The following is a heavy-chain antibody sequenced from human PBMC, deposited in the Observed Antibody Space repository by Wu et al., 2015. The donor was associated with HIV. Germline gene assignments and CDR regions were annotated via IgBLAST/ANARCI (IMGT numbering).Heavy chain of an antibody. CDR3: ARGPSTRADEVGGYWFDP. J-gene: IGHJ5*02. D-gene: IGHD3-16*01. V-gene: IGHV1-8*01. CDR1: GYTFVSYD. Sequence: LVQSGAEVKKPGASVKVSCKAFGYTFVSYDIHWVRQAPGQGLEWMGWMNPKSGHTGYAQKFQGRITMTGDNSISTAYMELSSLRSADTAVFYCARGPSTRADEVGGYWFDPWGQGTLVSVSS. CDR2: MNPKSGHT.